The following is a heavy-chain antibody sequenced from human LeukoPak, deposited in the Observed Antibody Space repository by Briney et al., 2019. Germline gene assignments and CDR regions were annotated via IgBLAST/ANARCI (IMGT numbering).Heavy chain of an antibody. CDR3: AKPGIRAFDI. CDR1: GGTFSSYA. J-gene: IGHJ3*02. V-gene: IGHV1-69*05. Sequence: ASVKVSCKASGGTFSSYAISWVRQAPGQGLEWMGGIIPIFGTANYAQKFQGRVTITTDESTSTAYMELSSLRSEDTAVYYCAKPGIRAFDIWGQGTMVTVSS. CDR2: IIPIFGTA. D-gene: IGHD3-10*01.